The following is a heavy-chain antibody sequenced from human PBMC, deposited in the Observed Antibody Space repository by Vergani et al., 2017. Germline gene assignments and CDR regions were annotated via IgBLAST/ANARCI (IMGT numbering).Heavy chain of an antibody. J-gene: IGHJ4*02. Sequence: QVQLVESGGGAVQPGRSPRLSCTASGFTFSSFAMYWVRQAPGKGLEWVAVISYDGSNKYYADSVKGRFTISRDNSKNTLYLQMNSLRAEDTAVYYCAKDSHLWELLSWHYFDYWGQGTLVTVSS. CDR3: AKDSHLWELLSWHYFDY. D-gene: IGHD1-26*01. CDR1: GFTFSSFA. V-gene: IGHV3-30*18. CDR2: ISYDGSNK.